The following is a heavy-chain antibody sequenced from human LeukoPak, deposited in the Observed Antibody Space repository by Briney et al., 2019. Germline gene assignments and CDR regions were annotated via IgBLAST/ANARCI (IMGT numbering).Heavy chain of an antibody. CDR2: IRYDGSNK. D-gene: IGHD3-3*01. Sequence: PGGSLRLSCAASGFTFSSYGMHWVRQAPGKGLEWVAFIRYDGSNKYYADSVKGRFTISRDNSKNTLYLQMNSLRAEDTAVYYCAKDGLYDFWSGDDAFDIWGQGTMVTVSS. V-gene: IGHV3-30*02. CDR1: GFTFSSYG. J-gene: IGHJ3*02. CDR3: AKDGLYDFWSGDDAFDI.